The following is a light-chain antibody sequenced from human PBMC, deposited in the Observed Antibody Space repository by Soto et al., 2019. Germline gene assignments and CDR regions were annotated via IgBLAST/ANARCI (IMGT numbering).Light chain of an antibody. CDR1: QSITNY. J-gene: IGKJ2*01. CDR2: AAS. V-gene: IGKV1-39*01. CDR3: QQSYSTPLYT. Sequence: DIQMTQSPSSLSASVGDRVTITCQASQSITNYLNWYQQKPGKAPELLIFAASSLQSGVPSRFSGSGSGTDFTLTISTLQPEDFATYYCQQSYSTPLYTFGQGTKLEI.